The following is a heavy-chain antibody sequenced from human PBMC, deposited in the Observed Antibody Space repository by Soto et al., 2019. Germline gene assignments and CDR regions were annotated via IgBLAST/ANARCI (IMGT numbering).Heavy chain of an antibody. CDR3: AKDSRLASHSSWYYYNIIQVRPYYYFDY. Sequence: GGSLRLSCAASGFTFSSYAMSWVRQAPGKGLEWVSAISGSGGSTYYADSVKGRFTISRDNSKNTLYLQMNSLRAEDTAVYYCAKDSRLASHSSWYYYNIIQVRPYYYFDYWGQGTLVTVSS. CDR2: ISGSGGST. V-gene: IGHV3-23*01. J-gene: IGHJ4*02. CDR1: GFTFSSYA. D-gene: IGHD6-13*01.